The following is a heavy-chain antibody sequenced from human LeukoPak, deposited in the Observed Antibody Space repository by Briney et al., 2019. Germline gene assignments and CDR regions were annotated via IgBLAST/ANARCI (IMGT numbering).Heavy chain of an antibody. CDR2: IYYSGST. CDR3: ARAYTSSCRWFDP. V-gene: IGHV4-31*03. Sequence: SQTLSLTCTVSGGSISSGGYYWSWIRQHPGKGLEWIGYIYYSGSTYYNPSLKSRVTISVDTSKNQFSLKLNSVTAADTAVYYCARAYTSSCRWFDPWGQGTLVTVSS. CDR1: GGSISSGGYY. J-gene: IGHJ5*02. D-gene: IGHD6-13*01.